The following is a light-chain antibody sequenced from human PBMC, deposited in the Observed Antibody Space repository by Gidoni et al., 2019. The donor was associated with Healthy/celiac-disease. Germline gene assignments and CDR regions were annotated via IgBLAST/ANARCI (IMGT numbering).Light chain of an antibody. CDR1: QVISSY. J-gene: IGKJ1*01. CDR3: QQYYSYPRT. V-gene: IGKV1-8*01. Sequence: AIRMTQSPSPFSASAGDRVTITCRARQVISSYLSWYQQKPGKAPKLLIYAASTFQSGVPSRFSGSGSGTDFTLTISCLQSEDFATYYCQQYYSYPRTFGQGTKVEIK. CDR2: AAS.